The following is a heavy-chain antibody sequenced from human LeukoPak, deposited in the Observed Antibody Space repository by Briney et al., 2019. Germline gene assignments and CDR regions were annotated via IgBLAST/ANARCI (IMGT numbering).Heavy chain of an antibody. CDR1: GGSFSGYY. CDR2: INHSGST. J-gene: IGHJ4*02. D-gene: IGHD5-18*01. CDR3: ARGMDTAMATGVFFDY. V-gene: IGHV4-34*01. Sequence: SETLSLTCAVYGGSFSGYYWSWIRQPPGKGLEWIGEINHSGSTNYNPSLKSRVTISVDTSKNQFSLKLSSVTAADTAVYYCARGMDTAMATGVFFDYWGQGILVTVSS.